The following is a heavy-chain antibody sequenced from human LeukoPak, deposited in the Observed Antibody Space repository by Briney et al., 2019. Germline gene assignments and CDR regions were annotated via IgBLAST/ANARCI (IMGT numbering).Heavy chain of an antibody. CDR2: IYHSGST. Sequence: SETLSLTCTVSGGSISSSSYYWGWIRQPPGKGLEWIGSIYHSGSTYYNPSLKSRVTISVDTSKNQFSLKLSSVTAADTAVYYWAREWGGGLGTMIVVVIPHFDYWGQGTLVTVSS. CDR3: AREWGGGLGTMIVVVIPHFDY. CDR1: GGSISSSSYY. J-gene: IGHJ4*02. D-gene: IGHD3-22*01. V-gene: IGHV4-39*07.